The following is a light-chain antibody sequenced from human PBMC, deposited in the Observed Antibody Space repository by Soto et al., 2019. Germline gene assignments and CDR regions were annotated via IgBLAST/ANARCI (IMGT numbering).Light chain of an antibody. V-gene: IGLV3-1*01. Sequence: SYELTQPPSVSVSPGQTASITCSGDKLGDKYACWYQQKPGQSPVLVIYQDSKRPSGIPERFSGSNSGNTATLTISGTQAMDEADYYFQAWDSSTVVFGGGTKL. CDR1: KLGDKY. CDR3: QAWDSSTVV. CDR2: QDS. J-gene: IGLJ2*01.